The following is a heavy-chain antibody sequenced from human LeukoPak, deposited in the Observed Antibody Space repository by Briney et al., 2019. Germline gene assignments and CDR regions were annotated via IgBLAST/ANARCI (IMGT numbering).Heavy chain of an antibody. V-gene: IGHV3-53*01. CDR2: IYSGGST. Sequence: GGSLRLSCAASGFTVSSNYMSWVRQAPGKGLEWVSVIYSGGSTYYADSVKGRFTISRDNSENTLYLHMHSLRAEDTAIYYCAKDQRYSYDIFWGLGTLVTVSS. J-gene: IGHJ4*02. CDR1: GFTVSSNY. CDR3: AKDQRYSYDIF. D-gene: IGHD5-12*01.